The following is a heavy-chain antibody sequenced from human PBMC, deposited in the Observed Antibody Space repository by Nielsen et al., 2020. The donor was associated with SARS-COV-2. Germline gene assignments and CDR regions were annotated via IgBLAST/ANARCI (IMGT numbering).Heavy chain of an antibody. V-gene: IGHV3-21*01. CDR1: GFTFSSYS. J-gene: IGHJ4*02. D-gene: IGHD4-17*01. CDR3: APRPLHGGDYPGY. CDR2: ISSSSSYI. Sequence: GSLRLSCAASGFTFSSYSMNWVRQAPGKGLEWVSSISSSSSYIYYADSVKGRFTISRDNAKNSLYLQMNSLRAEDTAVYYCAPRPLHGGDYPGYWGQGTLVTVSS.